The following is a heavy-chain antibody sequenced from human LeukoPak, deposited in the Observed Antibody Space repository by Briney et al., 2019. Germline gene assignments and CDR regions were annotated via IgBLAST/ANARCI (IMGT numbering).Heavy chain of an antibody. Sequence: GASVNVSCKASGGTFSSYAISWVRQAPGQGLEWMGGIIPIFGTANYAQKFQGRVTITADESTSTAYMELSSLRSEDTAVYYCARDRWRGSYSYYYGMDVWGQGTTVTVSS. V-gene: IGHV1-69*13. J-gene: IGHJ6*02. CDR1: GGTFSSYA. CDR3: ARDRWRGSYSYYYGMDV. CDR2: IIPIFGTA. D-gene: IGHD1-26*01.